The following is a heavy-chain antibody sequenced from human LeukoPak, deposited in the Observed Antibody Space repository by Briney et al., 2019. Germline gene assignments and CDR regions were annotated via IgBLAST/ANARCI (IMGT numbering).Heavy chain of an antibody. V-gene: IGHV3-23*01. CDR2: ISGSGGST. CDR1: GFTFSSYA. D-gene: IGHD4-23*01. Sequence: PGGSLRLSCAASGFTFSSYAMSWVRQAPGKWLEWVSAISGSGGSTYYADSVKGRFTISRDNSKNTLYLQMNSLRAEDTAVYYCAGNRDYYYYYYMDVWGKGTTVTVSS. CDR3: AGNRDYYYYYYMDV. J-gene: IGHJ6*03.